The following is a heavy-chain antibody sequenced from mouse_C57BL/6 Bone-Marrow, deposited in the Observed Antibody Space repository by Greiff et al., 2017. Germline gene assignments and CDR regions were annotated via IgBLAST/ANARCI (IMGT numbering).Heavy chain of an antibody. J-gene: IGHJ4*01. CDR1: GFTFSSYG. D-gene: IGHD3-2*02. CDR3: ARGLDSSGLFYAMDY. V-gene: IGHV5-6*01. Sequence: VQLKESGGDLVKPGGSLKLSCAASGFTFSSYGMSWVRQTPDKRLEWVATISSGGSYTYYPDSVKGRFTISRDNAKNTLYLQMSSLKSEDTAMYYCARGLDSSGLFYAMDYWGQGTSVTGSS. CDR2: ISSGGSYT.